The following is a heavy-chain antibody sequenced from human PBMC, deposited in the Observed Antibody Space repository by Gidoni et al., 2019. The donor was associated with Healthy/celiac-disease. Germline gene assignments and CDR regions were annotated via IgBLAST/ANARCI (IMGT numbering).Heavy chain of an antibody. CDR2: IYHSGST. J-gene: IGHJ4*02. Sequence: QVQLQESGPGMVKPSGTLSLTCAVSGGSISSSNWWSWVRQPPGKGLEWIGEIYHSGSTNYNPSLKSRVTISVDKSKNQFSLKLSSVTAADTAVYYCAREKSRVPAANPLYYFDYWGQGTLVTVSS. CDR3: AREKSRVPAANPLYYFDY. V-gene: IGHV4-4*02. D-gene: IGHD2-2*01. CDR1: GGSISSSNW.